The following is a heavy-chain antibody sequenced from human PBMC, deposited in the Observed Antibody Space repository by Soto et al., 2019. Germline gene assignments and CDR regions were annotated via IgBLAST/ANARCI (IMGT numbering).Heavy chain of an antibody. CDR1: GFNFSNYA. Sequence: QVQLVESGGGVVQPGRSPRLSCAASGFNFSNYALHWVRQAPGKGLEWVTVISFDGNYKNYADSVKGRFTISRDNSKNTLYLQVNSLRLEDTAIYYCAREGRSSWFTGSAFDIWGQGTMVIVSS. V-gene: IGHV3-30-3*01. CDR3: AREGRSSWFTGSAFDI. J-gene: IGHJ3*02. D-gene: IGHD6-13*01. CDR2: ISFDGNYK.